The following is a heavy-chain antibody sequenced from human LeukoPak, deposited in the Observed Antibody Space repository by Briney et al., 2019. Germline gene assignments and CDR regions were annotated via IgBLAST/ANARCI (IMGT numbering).Heavy chain of an antibody. V-gene: IGHV3-23*01. CDR2: FSGSGGST. CDR1: GFTVSSNY. CDR3: AKSSPPPLRY. Sequence: GGSLRLSCAASGFTVSSNYMSWVRQAPGKGLEWVSAFSGSGGSTYYADSVKGRFTISRDNSKNTLYLQMNSLRAEDTAVYYCAKSSPPPLRYWGQGTLVTVSS. J-gene: IGHJ4*02.